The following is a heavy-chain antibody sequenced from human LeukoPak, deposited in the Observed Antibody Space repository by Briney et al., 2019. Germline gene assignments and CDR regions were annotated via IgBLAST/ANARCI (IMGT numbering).Heavy chain of an antibody. J-gene: IGHJ1*01. Sequence: VGTLSLSCAASGFTFSNAWLCWVRQAPRPGLEWVGGIKSNSDGGTTDYAARVTGRFAFSRDDSKNTLYLQMNSLKTEDKAVYYCTARYGSGNYYFQHWGQGTLVTVSS. CDR2: IKSNSDGGTT. V-gene: IGHV3-15*01. CDR3: TARYGSGNYYFQH. CDR1: GFTFSNAW. D-gene: IGHD3-10*01.